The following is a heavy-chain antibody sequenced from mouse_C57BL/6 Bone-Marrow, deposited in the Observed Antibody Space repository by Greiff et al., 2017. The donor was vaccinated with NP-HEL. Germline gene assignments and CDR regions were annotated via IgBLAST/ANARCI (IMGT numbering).Heavy chain of an antibody. V-gene: IGHV5-16*01. D-gene: IGHD5-5*01. CDR2: INYDGIST. CDR3: ARDSIYLNAMDY. Sequence: EVQRVESEGGLVQPGSSMKLSCTASGFTFSDYYMAWVRQVPEKGLEWVANINYDGISTYYLDSLKSRFIISRDNAKNILYLQMSSLKSEDTATYYCARDSIYLNAMDYWGQGTSVTVSS. CDR1: GFTFSDYY. J-gene: IGHJ4*01.